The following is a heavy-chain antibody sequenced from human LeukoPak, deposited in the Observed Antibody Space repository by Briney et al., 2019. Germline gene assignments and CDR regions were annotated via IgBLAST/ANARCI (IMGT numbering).Heavy chain of an antibody. V-gene: IGHV3-48*01. J-gene: IGHJ4*02. CDR2: ISSSSSTI. D-gene: IGHD3-3*01. Sequence: PGGSLRLSCAASGFTFSSYGMHWVRQAPGKGLEWVSYISSSSSTIYYADSVKGRFTISRDNAKNSLYLQMNSLRAEDTAVYYCAREPSIWSGYPLDYWGQGTLVTVSS. CDR1: GFTFSSYG. CDR3: AREPSIWSGYPLDY.